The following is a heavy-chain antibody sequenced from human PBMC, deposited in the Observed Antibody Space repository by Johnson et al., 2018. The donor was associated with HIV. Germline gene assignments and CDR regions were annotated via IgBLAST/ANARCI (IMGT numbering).Heavy chain of an antibody. CDR1: GFTVSSNY. CDR2: IYSGGST. D-gene: IGHD3-3*01. CDR3: AKDMRWSKAFDI. J-gene: IGHJ3*02. V-gene: IGHV3-66*02. Sequence: MLLVESGGGLVKPGGSLRLSCAASGFTVSSNYMSWVRQAPGKGLEWVSVIYSGGSTYYADSVKGRFTISRDNSKNTLYLQMNSLRAEDTAVYYCAKDMRWSKAFDIWGQGTMVTVSS.